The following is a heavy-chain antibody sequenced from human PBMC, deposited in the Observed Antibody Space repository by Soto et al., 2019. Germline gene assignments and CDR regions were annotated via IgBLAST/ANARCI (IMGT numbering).Heavy chain of an antibody. V-gene: IGHV4-34*01. CDR1: GGSFSGYY. Sequence: QVQLQQWGAGLLKPSETLSLTCAVYGGSFSGYYWSWIRQPPGKGLEWIGEINRSGSTNYNPSLKSRVTISVDPSTNQVSLKLSSVTAADTAVYYCARGLYDYIWGSYPNYFDYWGQGTLVTVSS. J-gene: IGHJ4*02. D-gene: IGHD3-16*01. CDR2: INRSGST. CDR3: ARGLYDYIWGSYPNYFDY.